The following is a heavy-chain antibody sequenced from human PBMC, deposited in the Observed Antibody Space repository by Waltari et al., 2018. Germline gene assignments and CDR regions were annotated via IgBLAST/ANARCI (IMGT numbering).Heavy chain of an antibody. D-gene: IGHD3-22*01. Sequence: QVQLQESGPGLVKPSETLSLTCTVSGDSISRSSYHWGWIRPTPGKGLEWIGSIFYSGSTYYNPSLRSRVTISRDTSKNQFSLKVTSVTAADTAVYYCARKYHSSGYYFLGWFDPWGQGTLVTVSS. J-gene: IGHJ5*02. CDR3: ARKYHSSGYYFLGWFDP. CDR2: IFYSGST. V-gene: IGHV4-39*01. CDR1: GDSISRSSYH.